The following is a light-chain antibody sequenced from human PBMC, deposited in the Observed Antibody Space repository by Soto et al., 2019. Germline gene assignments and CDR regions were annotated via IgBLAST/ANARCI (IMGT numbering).Light chain of an antibody. J-gene: IGKJ1*01. CDR2: GAS. CDR1: QSVSSTY. CDR3: QQYGSSPLAWT. Sequence: EIVLTQSPGTLSLSPGERATLSCRASQSVSSTYLAWYQQKPDQAPRLLIYGASNRATGIPDRFSGSGYGTDFTLTISGLEPEDFAVYYCQQYGSSPLAWTFGQGTKVEIK. V-gene: IGKV3-20*01.